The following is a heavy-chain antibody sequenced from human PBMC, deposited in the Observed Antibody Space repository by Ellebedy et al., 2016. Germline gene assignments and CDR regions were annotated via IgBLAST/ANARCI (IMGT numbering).Heavy chain of an antibody. D-gene: IGHD4-17*01. J-gene: IGHJ4*02. V-gene: IGHV3-11*03. CDR1: GFTFSKYY. CDR2: ISVSSSDT. Sequence: GGSLRLSCAASGFTFSKYYMNWIRQAPGKGLEWISYISVSSSDTNYADSVKGRFTISRDNARNSLFLQMNSLRAEDTAVYYCARGQTTVTSSAGYWGQGTLVTVSS. CDR3: ARGQTTVTSSAGY.